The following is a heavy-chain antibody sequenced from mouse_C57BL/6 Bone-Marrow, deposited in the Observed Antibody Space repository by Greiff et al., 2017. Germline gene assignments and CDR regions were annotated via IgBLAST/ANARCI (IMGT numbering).Heavy chain of an antibody. CDR3: GYSNYEREMDY. J-gene: IGHJ4*01. V-gene: IGHV10-1*01. D-gene: IGHD2-5*01. Sequence: EVKLVESGGGLVQPKVSLKLSCAASGFSFNTYAMNWVRQAPGKGLEWVARIRSKSNNYATYYADSVKDRFTISRDDSESMLYLQMNNLKTEDTAMYYCGYSNYEREMDYWGQGTSVTVSS. CDR2: IRSKSNNYAT. CDR1: GFSFNTYA.